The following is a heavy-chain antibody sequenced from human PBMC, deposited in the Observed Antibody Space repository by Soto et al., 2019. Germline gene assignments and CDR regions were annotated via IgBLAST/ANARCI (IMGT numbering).Heavy chain of an antibody. Sequence: QVQLVQSGAEVKKPGASVKVSCKASGYPFTSYAMHWLRQAPGQRLEWMGWINAGNGNTKYSQTFQGRVTITRDTAESTAYMELSSLRSEDTAVYYCARERSSGCSWAGGGFDPWGQGTLVTVSS. V-gene: IGHV1-3*01. CDR1: GYPFTSYA. CDR2: INAGNGNT. CDR3: ARERSSGCSWAGGGFDP. D-gene: IGHD6-19*01. J-gene: IGHJ5*02.